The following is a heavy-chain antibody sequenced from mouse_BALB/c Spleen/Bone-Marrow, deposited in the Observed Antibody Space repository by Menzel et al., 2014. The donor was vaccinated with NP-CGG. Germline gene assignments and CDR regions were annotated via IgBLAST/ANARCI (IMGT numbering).Heavy chain of an antibody. V-gene: IGHV2-9*02. Sequence: VQGVESGPGLVAPSQSLSITCTVSGFSLTNYGVHWVRQPPGKGLEWLGVIWAGGSTNYNSALVSRLSISKDNSKSQVFLKMNSLQTDDTAMYYCARGGVRRGNYFDYWGQGTTLTVSS. CDR2: IWAGGST. CDR3: ARGGVRRGNYFDY. J-gene: IGHJ2*01. D-gene: IGHD2-14*01. CDR1: GFSLTNYG.